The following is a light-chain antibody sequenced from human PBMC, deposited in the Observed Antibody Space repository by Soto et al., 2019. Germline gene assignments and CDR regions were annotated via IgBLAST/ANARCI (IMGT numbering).Light chain of an antibody. CDR1: QTIMTY. V-gene: IGKV1-39*01. J-gene: IGKJ1*01. CDR2: AAS. Sequence: DIQMTQSPSSLSASLGDEVTITCRASQTIMTYLNWYQLKPGKPPRLLIYAASSLQSGVPSRFSGSGSGTDFNLTISSLQTEDFATYSCQQSYNSPQTFGRGTKVDIK. CDR3: QQSYNSPQT.